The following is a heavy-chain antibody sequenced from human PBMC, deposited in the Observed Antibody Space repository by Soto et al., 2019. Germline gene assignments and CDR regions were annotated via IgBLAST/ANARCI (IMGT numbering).Heavy chain of an antibody. CDR1: GFTVRSNY. CDR3: ARAPPPLYSSGWYFDY. V-gene: IGHV3-66*01. Sequence: GGSLRLSCAASGFTVRSNYMSWVRQAPGKGLEWVSVIYSGGSTYYADSVKGRFTISRDNSKNTLYLQMNSLRAEDTAVYYCARAPPPLYSSGWYFDYWGQGTLVTVSS. J-gene: IGHJ4*02. CDR2: IYSGGST. D-gene: IGHD6-19*01.